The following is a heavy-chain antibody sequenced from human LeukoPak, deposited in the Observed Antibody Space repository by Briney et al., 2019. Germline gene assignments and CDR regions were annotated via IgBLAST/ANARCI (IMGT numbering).Heavy chain of an antibody. Sequence: SETLSLTCAVYGGSFSGYYWSWIRQPPGKGLEWIGSIYYTGTTHYNPSLKSRVTISVDTSKNQFSLNLSSVTAADTAVYYCARQEIGLRSFDPWGQGTLVTVSS. CDR3: ARQEIGLRSFDP. CDR1: GGSFSGYY. J-gene: IGHJ5*02. V-gene: IGHV4-34*01. CDR2: IYYTGTT. D-gene: IGHD3/OR15-3a*01.